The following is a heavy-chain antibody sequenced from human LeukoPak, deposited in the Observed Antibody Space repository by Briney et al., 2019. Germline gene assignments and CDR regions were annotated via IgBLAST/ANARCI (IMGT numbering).Heavy chain of an antibody. D-gene: IGHD5-18*01. V-gene: IGHV3-7*03. J-gene: IGHJ4*02. CDR1: GFSFSNYW. Sequence: GGSLRLSCAASGFSFSNYWMNWVRQAPGKGLEWVANIKQDGSEKYYVDSVKGRFTISRDSAKNSLYLQMNSLSAEDTAVYYCASGGYSFGYWGQGTLVTVSS. CDR2: IKQDGSEK. CDR3: ASGGYSFGY.